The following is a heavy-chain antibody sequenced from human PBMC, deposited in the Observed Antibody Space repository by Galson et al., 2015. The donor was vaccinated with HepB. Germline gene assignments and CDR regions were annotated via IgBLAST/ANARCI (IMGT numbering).Heavy chain of an antibody. Sequence: SLRLSCAASGFTFSSYAMSWVRQAPGKGLERVSAISGSGGSTYYADSVKGRFTISRDNSKNTLYLQMNSLRAEDTAVYYCAKGWLRGYYYYGMDVWGQGTTVTVSS. CDR1: GFTFSSYA. D-gene: IGHD5-12*01. CDR2: ISGSGGST. CDR3: AKGWLRGYYYYGMDV. J-gene: IGHJ6*02. V-gene: IGHV3-23*01.